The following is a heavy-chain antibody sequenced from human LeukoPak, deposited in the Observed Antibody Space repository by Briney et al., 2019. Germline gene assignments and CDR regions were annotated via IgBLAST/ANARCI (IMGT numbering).Heavy chain of an antibody. CDR2: VKVDGSEE. J-gene: IGHJ4*02. V-gene: IGHV3-7*01. CDR1: GFTFNIHW. D-gene: IGHD2-2*01. CDR3: AKDRRCPLPLDY. Sequence: GGALRLSCVASGFTFNIHWMSFVRHAPGRGVEWVANVKVDGSEEHYVDSVQGRFTISRDHAKNTLYLQMNRLRAEDTAVYYCAKDRRCPLPLDYWGQGTRVTVSS.